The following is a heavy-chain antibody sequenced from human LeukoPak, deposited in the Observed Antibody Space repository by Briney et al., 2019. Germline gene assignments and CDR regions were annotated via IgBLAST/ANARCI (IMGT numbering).Heavy chain of an antibody. V-gene: IGHV1-69*04. CDR3: ARGSVTDMVRGVIPYYYGMDV. D-gene: IGHD3-10*01. CDR2: IIPILGIA. CDR1: GGTFSSYA. J-gene: IGHJ6*02. Sequence: SVKVSCKASGGTFSSYAISWVRQAPGQGLEWMGRIIPILGIANYAQKFQGRVTITADKSTSTAYMELSSLRPEDTAVYYCARGSVTDMVRGVIPYYYGMDVWGQGTTVTVSS.